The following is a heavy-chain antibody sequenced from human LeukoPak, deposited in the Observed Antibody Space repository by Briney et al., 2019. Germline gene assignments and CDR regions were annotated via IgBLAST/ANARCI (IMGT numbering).Heavy chain of an antibody. CDR2: IYYSGST. D-gene: IGHD3-9*01. V-gene: IGHV4-59*01. J-gene: IGHJ4*02. CDR1: GGSISSYY. CDR3: ARADILTGWEGIDY. Sequence: SETLSLTCTVSGGSISSYYWSWIRQPPGKGLEWIGYIYYSGSTNYNPSLKSRVAISVDTSKNQFSLKLSSVTAADTAVYYCARADILTGWEGIDYWGQGTLVTVSS.